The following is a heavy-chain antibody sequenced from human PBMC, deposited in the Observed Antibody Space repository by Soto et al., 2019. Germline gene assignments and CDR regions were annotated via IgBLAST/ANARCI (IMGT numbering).Heavy chain of an antibody. Sequence: PGGSLRLSCAASGFTFSSYAMHWVRQAPGKGLEWVAAITDDGCSTYYADSVKGRFTISRDNSKNTLYLQMNSLRAEDTVVYYCAKGPYPSYYYYMDVWGKGTTVTVSS. V-gene: IGHV3-30*04. CDR1: GFTFSSYA. CDR2: ITDDGCST. CDR3: AKGPYPSYYYYMDV. J-gene: IGHJ6*03.